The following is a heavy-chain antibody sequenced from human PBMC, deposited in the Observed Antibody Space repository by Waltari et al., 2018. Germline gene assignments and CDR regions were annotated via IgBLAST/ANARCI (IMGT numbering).Heavy chain of an antibody. CDR2: ITWNGGSV. D-gene: IGHD6-6*01. CDR3: ARIAARSRVDY. V-gene: IGHV3-9*01. Sequence: EVQLVESGGGVVQPGRSLSLSCVVSGFDFPIYAMYWVRQAPGKGRGWVSGITWNGGSVAYADSVKGRFTISRDNAKNSLYLRMASLRVEDTAFYYCARIAARSRVDYWGQGTLVTVSS. J-gene: IGHJ4*02. CDR1: GFDFPIYA.